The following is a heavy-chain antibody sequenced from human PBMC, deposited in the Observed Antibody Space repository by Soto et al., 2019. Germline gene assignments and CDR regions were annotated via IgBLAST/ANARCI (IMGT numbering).Heavy chain of an antibody. CDR3: ARFQGVTVQLYYYALDV. Sequence: QLQLQESGPGLVKPSETLSLTCTVSGDSISSSIYYWGWIRQPPGKGLEWIGSIYYGGSSYYNPSLRSRVTISVDTSKNQVALTLSSVTAADTAMYYCARFQGVTVQLYYYALDVWGQGTTVIVSS. CDR2: IYYGGSS. V-gene: IGHV4-39*01. D-gene: IGHD1-1*01. J-gene: IGHJ6*02. CDR1: GDSISSSIYY.